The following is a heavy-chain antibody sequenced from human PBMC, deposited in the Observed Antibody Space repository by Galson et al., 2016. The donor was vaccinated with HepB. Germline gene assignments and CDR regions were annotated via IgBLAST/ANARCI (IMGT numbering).Heavy chain of an antibody. CDR2: IYWDDTK. V-gene: IGHV2-5*02. D-gene: IGHD5-12*01. CDR3: AHSPPSGVGWIHFFDY. Sequence: PALVKPTQTLTLACTFSGFPLSTSGGGVAFIRQSPRKTLEWLALIYWDDTKHYSPSLASRLIITKDTSQNQVVLTMTNMDPVDTGTYYCAHSPPSGVGWIHFFDYWGQGVVVTVSS. CDR1: GFPLSTSGGG. J-gene: IGHJ4*02.